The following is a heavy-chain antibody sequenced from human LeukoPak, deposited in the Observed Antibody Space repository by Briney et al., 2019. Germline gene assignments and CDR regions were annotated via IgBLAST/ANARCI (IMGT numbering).Heavy chain of an antibody. CDR3: ARLPMAMGVFDY. V-gene: IGHV4-39*01. Sequence: SETLSLTCTVSGASISSYYWGWIRQPPGKGLEWIGSIYYSGSTYHNPSLKSRVTISVDTSKNQFSLKLSSVTAADTAVYYCARLPMAMGVFDYWGQGTLVTVSS. J-gene: IGHJ4*02. CDR2: IYYSGST. CDR1: GASISSYY. D-gene: IGHD3-10*01.